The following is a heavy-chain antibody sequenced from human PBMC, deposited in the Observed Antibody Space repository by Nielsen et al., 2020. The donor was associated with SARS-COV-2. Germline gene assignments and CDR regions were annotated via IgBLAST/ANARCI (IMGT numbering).Heavy chain of an antibody. V-gene: IGHV2-70*11. J-gene: IGHJ3*02. Sequence: SGSTLVKPTQTLTLTCTFSGFSLSTSGMCVSWIRQPPGKALEWLARIDWDDDKYYSTSLKTRLTISKDTSKNQVVLTMTNMDPVDTATYYCARSYYDILTGYLEDAFDIWGQGTMVTVSS. CDR1: GFSLSTSGMC. CDR2: IDWDDDK. D-gene: IGHD3-9*01. CDR3: ARSYYDILTGYLEDAFDI.